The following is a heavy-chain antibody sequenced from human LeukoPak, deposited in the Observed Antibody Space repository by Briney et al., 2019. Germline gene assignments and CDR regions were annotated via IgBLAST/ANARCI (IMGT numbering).Heavy chain of an antibody. CDR1: GFTFSSYG. D-gene: IGHD1-7*01. CDR3: AKRRGLELLYYYYMDV. Sequence: GGSLRLSCAASGFTFSSYGMHWVRQAPGKGLEWVSGISGSGGSTFYADSVKGRFTISRDNSKNTLYLQMNSLRAEDTAVYYCAKRRGLELLYYYYMDVWGKGTTVTVSS. V-gene: IGHV3-23*01. J-gene: IGHJ6*03. CDR2: ISGSGGST.